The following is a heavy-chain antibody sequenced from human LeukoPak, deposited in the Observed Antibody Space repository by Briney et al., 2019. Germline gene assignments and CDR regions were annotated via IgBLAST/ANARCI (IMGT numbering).Heavy chain of an antibody. CDR1: GGSISSYY. V-gene: IGHV4-59*07. CDR2: IYYSGST. Sequence: SDTLSLPCTVSGGSISSYYWSWNRQPPGKGLEWIGYIYYSGSTNYSPSRKSRVTISVDTSRNQLSLTPGYVAASHRAVYYCARVDGSSWFADMDVWGKGTTVTVSS. CDR3: ARVDGSSWFADMDV. J-gene: IGHJ6*03. D-gene: IGHD6-13*01.